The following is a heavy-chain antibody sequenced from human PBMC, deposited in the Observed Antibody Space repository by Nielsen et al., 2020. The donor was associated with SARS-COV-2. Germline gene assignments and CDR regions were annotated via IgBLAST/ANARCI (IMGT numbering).Heavy chain of an antibody. V-gene: IGHV3-11*01. CDR2: ISSSGSTI. Sequence: GESLKISCAASGFTFSDYYMSWIRQAPGKGLEWVSYISSSGSTIYYADSVKGRFTISRDNAKNSLYLQMNSLRAEDTAVYYCARARKVGATLYYYYYYGMDVWGQGTTVTVSS. D-gene: IGHD1-26*01. CDR3: ARARKVGATLYYYYYYGMDV. J-gene: IGHJ6*02. CDR1: GFTFSDYY.